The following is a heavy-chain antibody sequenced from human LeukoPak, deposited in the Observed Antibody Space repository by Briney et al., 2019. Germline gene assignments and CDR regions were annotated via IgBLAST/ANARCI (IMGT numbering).Heavy chain of an antibody. D-gene: IGHD3/OR15-3a*01. CDR1: GGSISSYY. Sequence: PSETLSLTCTVSGGSISSYYWSWIRQPPGKGLEWIGYIYYSGSANYNPSLKSRVTISVDTSKNQFSLKLSSVTAADTAVYYCARSHSVWTSFDYWGQGTLVTVSS. V-gene: IGHV4-59*01. CDR2: IYYSGSA. J-gene: IGHJ4*02. CDR3: ARSHSVWTSFDY.